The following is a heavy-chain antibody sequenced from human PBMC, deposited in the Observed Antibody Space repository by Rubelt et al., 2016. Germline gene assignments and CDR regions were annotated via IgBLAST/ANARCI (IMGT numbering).Heavy chain of an antibody. Sequence: QVQLVQSGTEVKKPGSSVKVSCKASGSTFRSYAINWVRQAPGQGLEWMGGIIPVFGTGNYAQKVQGRVTITADESTSTVYMELSSLRSDDTAVYYCARDKGEYSFGSFFDYWGQGTLVTVSS. J-gene: IGHJ4*02. D-gene: IGHD3-3*01. CDR2: IIPVFGTG. CDR1: GSTFRSYA. V-gene: IGHV1-69*01. CDR3: ARDKGEYSFGSFFDY.